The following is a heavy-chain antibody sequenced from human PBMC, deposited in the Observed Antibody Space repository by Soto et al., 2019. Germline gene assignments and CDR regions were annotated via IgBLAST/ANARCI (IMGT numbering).Heavy chain of an antibody. D-gene: IGHD1-26*01. CDR3: ARDPEVGATGYFDY. J-gene: IGHJ4*02. Sequence: PGGSLRLSCAASGFTFSSYAMHWVRQAPGKGLEWVAVISYDGSNKYYADSVKGRFTISRDNSKNTLYLQMNSLRAEDTAVYYCARDPEVGATGYFDYWGQGTLVTAPQ. V-gene: IGHV3-30-3*01. CDR1: GFTFSSYA. CDR2: ISYDGSNK.